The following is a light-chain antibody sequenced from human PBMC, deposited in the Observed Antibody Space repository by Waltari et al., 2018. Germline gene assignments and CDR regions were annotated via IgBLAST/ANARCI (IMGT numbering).Light chain of an antibody. CDR3: SSYAGSVV. Sequence: QSALTQPASVSGSRGQSLTISCPGSSRDIGRYNVVSWYQHNPGKAPKLLIYGVTNRPSGVSNRFSGSKSGNTASLTISGLQAEDEADYYCSSYAGSVVFGGGTKLTVL. V-gene: IGLV2-23*02. CDR1: SRDIGRYNV. CDR2: GVT. J-gene: IGLJ3*02.